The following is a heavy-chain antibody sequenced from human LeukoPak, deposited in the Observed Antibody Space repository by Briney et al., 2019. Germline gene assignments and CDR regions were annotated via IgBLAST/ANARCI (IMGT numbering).Heavy chain of an antibody. V-gene: IGHV3-66*04. CDR2: IYSGHNT. J-gene: IGHJ4*02. D-gene: IGHD6-13*01. Sequence: QPGGSLRLSCAASEFIVSSNYMSWVRQAPGKGLEWVSVIYSGHNTYYADSVKGRFTISRDNSKNTLYLQMNSLRAEDTAVYYCAKLLIAAAGDFDYWGQGTLVTVSS. CDR1: EFIVSSNY. CDR3: AKLLIAAAGDFDY.